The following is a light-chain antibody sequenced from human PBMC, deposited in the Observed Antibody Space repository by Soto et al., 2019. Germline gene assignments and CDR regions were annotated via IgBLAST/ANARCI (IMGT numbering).Light chain of an antibody. V-gene: IGKV3D-15*01. CDR3: QQYNSWPLT. CDR2: GAS. CDR1: QSVITY. J-gene: IGKJ4*01. Sequence: EIVMTQSPATLSVSPGEIATLYFSASQSVITYLACYQQKPGQAPRLLIYGASSRATGVPTRISGSGSGTEFTLTISSLQSEDFAVYYCQQYNSWPLTFGGGTKVDIK.